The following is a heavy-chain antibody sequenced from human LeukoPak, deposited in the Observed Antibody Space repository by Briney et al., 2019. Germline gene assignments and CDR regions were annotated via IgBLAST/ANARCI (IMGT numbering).Heavy chain of an antibody. CDR3: AKSGGYGLIDY. Sequence: SETLSLTCTVSGGSISSYYWSWIRQPPGKGLEWIGYICYSGSTNYKSSLKSRVTISVDTSKNQFSLKLNSVTAADTAMYYCAKSGGYGLIDYWGQGTRVTVSS. J-gene: IGHJ4*02. CDR2: ICYSGST. D-gene: IGHD1-26*01. V-gene: IGHV4-59*08. CDR1: GGSISSYY.